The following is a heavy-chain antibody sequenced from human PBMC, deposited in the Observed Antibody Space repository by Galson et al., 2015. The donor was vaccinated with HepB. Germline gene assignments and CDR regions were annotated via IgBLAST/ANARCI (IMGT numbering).Heavy chain of an antibody. V-gene: IGHV1-18*04. J-gene: IGHJ5*02. CDR2: ISGYNDNR. CDR1: GYTFISYG. Sequence: SVKVSCKASGYTFISYGISWVRQAPGQGLEWMGWISGYNDNRNYAQKFQGRISMTTDTSTSTAYMELRSLRPDDTAVYYCARGALVAVVGGTQNNRFDPWGQGTLVTVSS. CDR3: ARGALVAVVGGTQNNRFDP. D-gene: IGHD2-15*01.